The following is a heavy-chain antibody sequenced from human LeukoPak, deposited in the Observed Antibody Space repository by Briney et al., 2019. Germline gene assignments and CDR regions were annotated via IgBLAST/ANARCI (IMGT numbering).Heavy chain of an antibody. CDR3: ATNTVDDY. V-gene: IGHV3-23*01. CDR1: GFTLSSFA. J-gene: IGHJ4*02. D-gene: IGHD4-11*01. CDR2: IRGSGGST. Sequence: PGPSLRLSCAASGFTLSSFAMSWVRQAPRKGPEWVSAIRGSGGSTFYAASVKGRFTISRDNSKNTLYLQMNSLRAEDTAVYYCATNTVDDYWGQGILVTVSS.